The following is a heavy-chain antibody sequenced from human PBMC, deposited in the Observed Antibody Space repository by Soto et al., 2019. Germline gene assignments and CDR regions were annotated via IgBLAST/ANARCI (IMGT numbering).Heavy chain of an antibody. D-gene: IGHD5-12*01. Sequence: GASVKVSCKASGYTFTSYAMHWVRQAPGQRLEWMGWINAGNGNTKYSQKFQGRVTITRDTSASTAYMELSSLRSEDTAVYYCATADVSSLWWLRGDYMDVWGKGTTVTVSS. CDR2: INAGNGNT. CDR3: ATADVSSLWWLRGDYMDV. J-gene: IGHJ6*03. CDR1: GYTFTSYA. V-gene: IGHV1-3*01.